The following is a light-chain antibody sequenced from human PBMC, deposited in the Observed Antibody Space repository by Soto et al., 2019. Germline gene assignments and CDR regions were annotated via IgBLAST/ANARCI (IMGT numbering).Light chain of an antibody. CDR3: GTWDTSLSAGV. V-gene: IGLV1-51*01. CDR2: DDN. CDR1: RSNIGNNY. J-gene: IGLJ3*02. Sequence: QSVLTQPPSVSAAPGQKVTVSCSGSRSNIGNNYVSWYQHLPGAAPRLLICDDNKRPSGIPDRFSGSKYGTSATLDITGLQTGDEADYYCGTWDTSLSAGVFGGGTQLTVL.